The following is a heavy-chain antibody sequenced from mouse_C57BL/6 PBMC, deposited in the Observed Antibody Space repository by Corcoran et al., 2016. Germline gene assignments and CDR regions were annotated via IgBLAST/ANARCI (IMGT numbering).Heavy chain of an antibody. J-gene: IGHJ4*01. V-gene: IGHV1-26*01. CDR2: INPNNGGT. D-gene: IGHD1-1*01. CDR1: GYTFTDYY. CDR3: ARCGSYYYAMDY. Sequence: EVQLQQSGPELVKPGASVKISCKASGYTFTDYYMNWVKQSHGKSLEWIGDINPNNGGTSYNQKFKGKATLTVDKSSSTAYMELRSLTSEDSAVYYCARCGSYYYAMDYWGQGTSVTVSS.